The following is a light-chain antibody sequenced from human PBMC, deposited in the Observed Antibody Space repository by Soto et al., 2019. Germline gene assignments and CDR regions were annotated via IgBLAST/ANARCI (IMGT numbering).Light chain of an antibody. CDR2: GAS. J-gene: IGKJ4*01. V-gene: IGKV3-20*01. CDR1: QSVSARN. CDR3: QQYGNSPLT. Sequence: EIVFTQSPCTLSLSPGESVTFFCRASQSVSARNLAWYQQKPGQPPRLLVYGASYRATGIPDRFSGSGSGTDFTLTISRLEPEDFAMFYCQQYGNSPLTFGGGTKVDIK.